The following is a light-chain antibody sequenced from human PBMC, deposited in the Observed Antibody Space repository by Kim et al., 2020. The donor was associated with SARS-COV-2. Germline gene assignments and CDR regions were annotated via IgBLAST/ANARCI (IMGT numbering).Light chain of an antibody. CDR1: QSVSSSY. V-gene: IGKV3-20*01. J-gene: IGKJ2*01. CDR3: QQYGSSPPYT. CDR2: GAS. Sequence: SPGERATLSCRASQSVSSSYLAWYQRKPGQAPRLRIYGASSRATGIPDRFSGSGSGTDFTLTISRLEPEDFAVYYCQQYGSSPPYTFGQGTKLEI.